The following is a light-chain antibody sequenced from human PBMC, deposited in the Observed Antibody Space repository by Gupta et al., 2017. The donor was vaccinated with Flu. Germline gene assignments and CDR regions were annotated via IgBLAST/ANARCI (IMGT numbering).Light chain of an antibody. CDR2: EVS. CDR3: SSYTSSSTRV. V-gene: IGLV2-14*01. CDR1: SSDVGGYNY. J-gene: IGLJ3*02. Sequence: QPALPQPASVSWSPGKSITTSCTGTSSDVGGYNYVSWYQQHPANSPKLMIYEVSKRSSAVAKCFAGSKCGKTASMTIAALEAEDDDDYYCSSYTSSSTRVFGGGTKLTVL.